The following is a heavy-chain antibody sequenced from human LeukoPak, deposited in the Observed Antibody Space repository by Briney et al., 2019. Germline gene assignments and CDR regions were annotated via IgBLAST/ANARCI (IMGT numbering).Heavy chain of an antibody. D-gene: IGHD6-13*01. Sequence: TSETLSLTCAVYGGSFSGYYWSWIRQPPGKGLEWVGEINHSGSTNYNPSLKRRVTISVDPSKNQFSLKLSSVTAADTAVYYCARGLIAAAGTLAEYFQHWGQGTLVTVSS. CDR2: INHSGST. J-gene: IGHJ1*01. CDR3: ARGLIAAAGTLAEYFQH. V-gene: IGHV4-34*01. CDR1: GGSFSGYY.